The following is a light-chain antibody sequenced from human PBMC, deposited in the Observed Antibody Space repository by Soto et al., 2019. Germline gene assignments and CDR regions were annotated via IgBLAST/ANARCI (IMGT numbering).Light chain of an antibody. J-gene: IGKJ1*01. V-gene: IGKV3-15*01. CDR1: QSVSSN. Sequence: EIVMTQSPATLSVSPGERATLSCRASQSVSSNLAWYQQKPGQAPRLLIYGASTRATGIPARFSGSGSGTEITLTIGSLQSEDFAVYYGQQYNNWPPWTFGQGTNVEVK. CDR2: GAS. CDR3: QQYNNWPPWT.